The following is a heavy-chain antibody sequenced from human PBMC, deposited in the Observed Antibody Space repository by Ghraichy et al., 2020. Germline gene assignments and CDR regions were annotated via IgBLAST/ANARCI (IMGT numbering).Heavy chain of an antibody. CDR1: GYTFTSYD. V-gene: IGHV1-8*01. J-gene: IGHJ6*02. CDR2: MNPNSGNT. Sequence: ASVKVSCKASGYTFTSYDINWVRQATGQGLEWMGWMNPNSGNTGYAQKFQGRVTMTRNTSISTAYMELSSLRSEDTAVYYCARGPTPGGVVVPAAAENYYYYYGMDVWGQGTTVTVSS. D-gene: IGHD2-2*01. CDR3: ARGPTPGGVVVPAAAENYYYYYGMDV.